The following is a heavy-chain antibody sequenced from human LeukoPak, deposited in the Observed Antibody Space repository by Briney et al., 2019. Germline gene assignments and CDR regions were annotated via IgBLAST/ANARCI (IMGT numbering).Heavy chain of an antibody. CDR2: ISSSSYI. CDR1: GFTFSSYS. J-gene: IGHJ4*02. D-gene: IGHD1-1*01. CDR3: AREMEPIDY. Sequence: GGSLRLPCAASGFTFSSYSMNWVRQAPGKGLEWVSSISSSSYIYYADSVKGRFTISRDNAKNSLYLQMNRLRAEDTAVYYCAREMEPIDYWGQGTLVTVSS. V-gene: IGHV3-21*01.